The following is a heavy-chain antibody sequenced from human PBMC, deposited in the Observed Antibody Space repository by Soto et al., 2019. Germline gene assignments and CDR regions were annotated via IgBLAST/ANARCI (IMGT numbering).Heavy chain of an antibody. D-gene: IGHD2-15*01. CDR3: PTEGGIVVVVARGYGMDV. J-gene: IGHJ6*02. Sequence: EVQLVESGGGLVKPGGSLRLSCAASGFTFSNAWMSWVRQAPGKGLEWVGRIKSKTDGGTTDYAAPVKGRFTISRDDSKTTLYLQMTSLKTEDTAVDYCPTEGGIVVVVARGYGMDVWGQGTTVTVSS. CDR1: GFTFSNAW. V-gene: IGHV3-15*01. CDR2: IKSKTDGGTT.